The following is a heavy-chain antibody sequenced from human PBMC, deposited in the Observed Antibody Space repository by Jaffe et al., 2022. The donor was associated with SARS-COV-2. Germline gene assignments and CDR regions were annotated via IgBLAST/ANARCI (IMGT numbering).Heavy chain of an antibody. CDR1: GFTFSTYW. Sequence: EVQLVESGGGLVQPGGSLRLSCAASGFTFSTYWMSWVRQAPGRGLEWVANMNQDGGEKYYLDSVKGRFTISRDNAVNSLYLQMNSLRADDTAVYYCARGYCSGDSCYGGGYDYWGQGTLVTVSS. CDR2: MNQDGGEK. V-gene: IGHV3-7*04. D-gene: IGHD2-15*01. CDR3: ARGYCSGDSCYGGGYDY. J-gene: IGHJ4*02.